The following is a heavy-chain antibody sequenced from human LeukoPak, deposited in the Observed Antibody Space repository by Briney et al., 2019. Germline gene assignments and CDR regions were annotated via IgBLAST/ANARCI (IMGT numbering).Heavy chain of an antibody. Sequence: PGRSLRLSCAASGFTFSSYAMHWVRQAPGKGLEWVAVISYDGSNKYYADSVRGRFTISRDNSKNTLYLQMNSLRAEDTAVYYCAKDGPGVGATYFDYWGQGTLVTVSS. J-gene: IGHJ4*02. CDR3: AKDGPGVGATYFDY. CDR1: GFTFSSYA. CDR2: ISYDGSNK. D-gene: IGHD1-26*01. V-gene: IGHV3-30*04.